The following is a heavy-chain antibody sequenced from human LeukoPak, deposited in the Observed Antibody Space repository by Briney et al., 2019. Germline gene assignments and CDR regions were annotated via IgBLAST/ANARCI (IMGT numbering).Heavy chain of an antibody. Sequence: GGSLRLSCAASGFTVSSNYMSWVRQAPGKGLEWVSVIYSGGSTYYADSVKGRFTISRDNSKNTLYLQMNSLRAEDTAVYYCARDRDIVVVPAPYYYYGMDVWGQGTTVTVSS. CDR2: IYSGGST. J-gene: IGHJ6*02. V-gene: IGHV3-66*01. D-gene: IGHD2-2*01. CDR3: ARDRDIVVVPAPYYYYGMDV. CDR1: GFTVSSNY.